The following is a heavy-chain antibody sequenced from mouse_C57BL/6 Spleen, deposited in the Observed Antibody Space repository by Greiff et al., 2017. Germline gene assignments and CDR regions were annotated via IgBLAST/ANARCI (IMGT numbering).Heavy chain of an antibody. J-gene: IGHJ2*01. V-gene: IGHV14-2*01. CDR3: ARWYDGSSGDFDG. Sequence: VQLQQSGAELVKPGASVKLSCTASGFNIKDYYMPWVQQRTEQGLEWIGRIDPGGGETKYAHKFQGQVTITTDTASNTAHLQLSSLTSEDTAVYYCARWYDGSSGDFDGWGKGATLTVS. CDR1: GFNIKDYY. CDR2: IDPGGGET. D-gene: IGHD1-1*01.